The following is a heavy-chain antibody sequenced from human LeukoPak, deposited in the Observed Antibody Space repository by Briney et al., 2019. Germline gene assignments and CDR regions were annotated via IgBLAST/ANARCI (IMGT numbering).Heavy chain of an antibody. Sequence: PGGSLRLSCAASGFTFSSYGMHWVHQAPGKGLEWVATISYDGSNEYYADSVKGRFTISRDNSKNTLYLQMNSLRAEDTAVYYCAKMATYYYDSSGYYYVGFDYWGQGTLVTVSS. CDR2: ISYDGSNE. CDR3: AKMATYYYDSSGYYYVGFDY. D-gene: IGHD3-22*01. J-gene: IGHJ4*02. CDR1: GFTFSSYG. V-gene: IGHV3-30*18.